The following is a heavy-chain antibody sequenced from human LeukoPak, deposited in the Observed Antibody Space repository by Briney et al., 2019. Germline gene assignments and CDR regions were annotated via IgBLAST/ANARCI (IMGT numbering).Heavy chain of an antibody. CDR3: ARDAYKYYYDSSGYSANAFDI. D-gene: IGHD3-22*01. CDR2: FDPEDGET. J-gene: IGHJ3*02. CDR1: GYTLTELS. Sequence: ASVKVSCKVSGYTLTELSMHWVRQAPGKGLEWMGGFDPEDGETIYAQKFQGRVTMTEDTSTDTAYMELSSLRSEDTAVYYCARDAYKYYYDSSGYSANAFDIWGQGTMVTVSS. V-gene: IGHV1-24*01.